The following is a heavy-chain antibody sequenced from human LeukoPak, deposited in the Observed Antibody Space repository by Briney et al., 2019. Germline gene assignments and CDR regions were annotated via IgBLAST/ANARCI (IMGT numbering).Heavy chain of an antibody. CDR2: MNPNSGNT. V-gene: IGHV1-8*03. CDR3: ARLGDYRQEDDAFDI. CDR1: GYTFTSYD. D-gene: IGHD4-17*01. Sequence: VASVKVSCKASGYTFTSYDINWVRQATGQGLEWMGWMNPNSGNTGYAQKFQGRVTITRNTSISTAYMELSSLRSEDTAVYYCARLGDYRQEDDAFDIRGQGTMVTVSS. J-gene: IGHJ3*02.